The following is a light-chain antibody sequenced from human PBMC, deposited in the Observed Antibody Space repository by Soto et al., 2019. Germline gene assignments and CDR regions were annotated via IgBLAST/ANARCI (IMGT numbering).Light chain of an antibody. J-gene: IGKJ2*01. CDR2: DAS. V-gene: IGKV1-39*01. CDR3: QQSDSTPYT. Sequence: DIQMTQSPSSLSASVGDRVTITCRASQTISTYLNWYQQKPGKAPRLLIYDASSLLSGVPSRFSGSGSGTDFTLTIASLHPEAFSTHYCQQSDSTPYTFGQGTKVEI. CDR1: QTISTY.